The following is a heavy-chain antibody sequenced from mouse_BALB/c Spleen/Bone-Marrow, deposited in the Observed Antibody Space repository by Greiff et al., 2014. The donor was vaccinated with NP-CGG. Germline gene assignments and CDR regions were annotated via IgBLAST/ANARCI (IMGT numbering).Heavy chain of an antibody. J-gene: IGHJ2*01. CDR3: ARYDYDGVDY. D-gene: IGHD2-4*01. Sequence: VQLQQSGPGLVKPSQSLFLTCTVTGYSITSDYAWNWIRQFPGNKLEWMGYISYSGSTSYNPSLKSRISITRDTSKNQFFLQLNSVTNEDTATYYCARYDYDGVDYWGQGTTLTVSS. CDR1: GYSITSDYA. CDR2: ISYSGST. V-gene: IGHV3-2*02.